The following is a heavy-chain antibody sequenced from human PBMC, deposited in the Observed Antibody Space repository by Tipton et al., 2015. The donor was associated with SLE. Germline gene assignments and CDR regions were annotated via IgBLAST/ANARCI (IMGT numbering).Heavy chain of an antibody. D-gene: IGHD6-19*01. CDR2: ITNNGNT. Sequence: TLSLTCTVSGGSISGSNYYWDWIRQPPGKGPEWIGRITNNGNTYYNPSLKRRVTISVDTSKNQLSLKLSSVTAADTAVYYCARDASAVWFDPWGQGMLVTVSP. CDR1: GGSISGSNYY. J-gene: IGHJ5*02. CDR3: ARDASAVWFDP. V-gene: IGHV4-39*02.